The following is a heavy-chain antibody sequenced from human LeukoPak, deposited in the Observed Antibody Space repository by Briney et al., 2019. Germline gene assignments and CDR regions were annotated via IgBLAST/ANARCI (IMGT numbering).Heavy chain of an antibody. CDR3: ARVGGVVAYCGGDCYSQGD. V-gene: IGHV3-7*01. J-gene: IGHJ4*02. CDR1: GFTFSSYW. Sequence: GGSLRLSCAASGFTFSSYWMSWVRQAPGKGLEWVANIKQDGSEKYYVDSVKGRFTISRDNAKNSLYLQMNSLRAEDTAVYYCARVGGVVAYCGGDCYSQGDWGQGTLVTVSS. D-gene: IGHD2-21*01. CDR2: IKQDGSEK.